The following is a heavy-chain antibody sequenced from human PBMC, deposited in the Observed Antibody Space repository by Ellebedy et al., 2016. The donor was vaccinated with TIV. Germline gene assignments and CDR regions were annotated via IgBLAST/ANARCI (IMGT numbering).Heavy chain of an antibody. CDR1: GFDFNDYA. CDR2: ISYDGRNK. V-gene: IGHV3-30*01. D-gene: IGHD3-10*01. Sequence: PGGSLRLSCAASGFDFNDYAMHWVRQAPGKGLEWVAMISYDGRNKFYGGSVEGRFTVSRDRSQNTLFLQMDSLRPEDTAFHYCARDHAGGAVASFYFDYWGQGILVTVSP. CDR3: ARDHAGGAVASFYFDY. J-gene: IGHJ4*02.